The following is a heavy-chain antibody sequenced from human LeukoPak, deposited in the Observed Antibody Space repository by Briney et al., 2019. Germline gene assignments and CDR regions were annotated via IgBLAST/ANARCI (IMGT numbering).Heavy chain of an antibody. V-gene: IGHV4-59*08. Sequence: SETLSLTCTVSGGSISSYYWSWIRQPPGKGLEWIGYIYYSGSTNYNSSLKSRVTISVDTSKNQFSLKLSSVTAADTAVYYCARHFHRPVTIFGVAPENYFDYWGQGTLVTVSS. CDR2: IYYSGST. CDR3: ARHFHRPVTIFGVAPENYFDY. J-gene: IGHJ4*02. D-gene: IGHD3-3*01. CDR1: GGSISSYY.